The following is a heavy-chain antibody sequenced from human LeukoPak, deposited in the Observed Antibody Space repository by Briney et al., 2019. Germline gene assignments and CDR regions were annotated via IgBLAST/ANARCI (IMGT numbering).Heavy chain of an antibody. CDR2: IYYSGST. D-gene: IGHD4-11*01. Sequence: SETLSLTCTVSGGSISSGDYYWSWIRQPPGKGLEWIGYIYYSGSTYYNPSLKSRVTISVDTSKNQFSLKLSSVTAADTAVYYCARARGTTVNGGDFDIWGQGTMVTVSS. V-gene: IGHV4-30-4*08. J-gene: IGHJ3*02. CDR3: ARARGTTVNGGDFDI. CDR1: GGSISSGDYY.